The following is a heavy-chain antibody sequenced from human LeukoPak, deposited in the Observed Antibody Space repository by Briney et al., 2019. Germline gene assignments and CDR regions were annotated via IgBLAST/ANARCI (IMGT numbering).Heavy chain of an antibody. J-gene: IGHJ2*01. CDR3: ARERARVWYFDL. D-gene: IGHD6-25*01. CDR1: GESFSGYY. V-gene: IGHV4-34*01. CDR2: INHSGST. Sequence: SETLSLTCAVYGESFSGYYWSWIRQPPGKGLEWLGEINHSGSTNYNPSLKSRVTISVDTSKNQFSLKLSSVTAADTAVYYCARERARVWYFDLWGRGTLVTVSS.